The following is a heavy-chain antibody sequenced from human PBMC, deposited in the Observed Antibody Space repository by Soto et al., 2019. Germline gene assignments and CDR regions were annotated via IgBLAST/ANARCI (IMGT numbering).Heavy chain of an antibody. V-gene: IGHV3-13*01. CDR3: ARESSGYYAFDF. CDR1: GFTFSSYD. J-gene: IGHJ3*01. D-gene: IGHD3-22*01. Sequence: GGSLRLSCAASGFTFSSYDMHWVRQATGKGLEWVSVIGTAGDTYYPGSVKGRFTITRDNAKNSLYLQMNSLRAGDRAVVYCARESSGYYAFDFWGKGTLVTVSS. CDR2: IGTAGDT.